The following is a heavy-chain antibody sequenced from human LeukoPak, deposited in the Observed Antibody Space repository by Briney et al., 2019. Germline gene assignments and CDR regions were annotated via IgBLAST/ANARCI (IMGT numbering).Heavy chain of an antibody. J-gene: IGHJ4*02. CDR1: GYTFTGYY. CDR3: ARGDLTGYYNVDY. D-gene: IGHD3-9*01. CDR2: INPNSGGT. V-gene: IGHV1-2*02. Sequence: ASVKVSCKASGYTFTGYYMHWVRQAPGQGREWMGWINPNSGGTNYAQKFQGRVTMTRDTSISTAYMELSRLRSDDTAVYYWARGDLTGYYNVDYWGQGTLVTVSS.